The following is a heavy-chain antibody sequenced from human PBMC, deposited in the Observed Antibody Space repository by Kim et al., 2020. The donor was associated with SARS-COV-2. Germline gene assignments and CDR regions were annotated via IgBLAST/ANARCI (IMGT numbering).Heavy chain of an antibody. CDR3: ARIELEWLLYDGMDV. CDR2: ISHDGSNK. CDR1: GFTFSSYA. J-gene: IGHJ6*02. D-gene: IGHD3-3*01. V-gene: IGHV3-30-3*01. Sequence: GGSLRLSCAASGFTFSSYAMHWVRQAPGKGLEWVAVISHDGSNKYYADSVKGRFTISRDNSKNTLYLQMTSLRAEDTAVYYCARIELEWLLYDGMDVWGQGTTVTVSS.